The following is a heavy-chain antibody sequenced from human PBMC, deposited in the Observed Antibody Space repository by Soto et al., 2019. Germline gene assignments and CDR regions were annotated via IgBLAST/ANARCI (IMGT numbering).Heavy chain of an antibody. J-gene: IGHJ5*02. CDR3: ARGQRFSDWFDP. CDR1: GASISSSSYY. D-gene: IGHD3-3*01. CDR2: IYSSGNT. Sequence: ETLALTCPVSGASISSSSYYGGWIRQPPGKGLEWIGSIYSSGNTKYNPSLQSRVTMSLDTSNNQFSLRLTSVTAADTAVYYCARGQRFSDWFDPWGQGTLVTVYS. V-gene: IGHV4-39*07.